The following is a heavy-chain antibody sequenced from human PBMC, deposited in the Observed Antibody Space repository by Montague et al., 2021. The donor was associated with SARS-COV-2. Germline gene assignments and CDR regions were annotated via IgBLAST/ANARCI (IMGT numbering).Heavy chain of an antibody. V-gene: IGHV4-4*07. D-gene: IGHD6-13*01. J-gene: IGHJ4*02. CDR2: IYPSGGIFDSGRT. CDR1: GGSISGYF. Sequence: SETLSLTCSVSGGSISGYFWSWIRQPAGKGLEWIGRIYPSGGIFDSGRTNYHPSLKSRVTVSIDTSRNQFSLSLNSVTAADTAVYFCARDSDFGSWHEAGDYFDYWGQGILVAVSS. CDR3: ARDSDFGSWHEAGDYFDY.